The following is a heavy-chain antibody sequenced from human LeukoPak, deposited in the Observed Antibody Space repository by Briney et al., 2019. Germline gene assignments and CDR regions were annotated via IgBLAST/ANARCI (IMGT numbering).Heavy chain of an antibody. J-gene: IGHJ5*02. CDR3: ARDSIRRFGELFFNSLNWFDP. Sequence: ASVKVSCKASGYTFTGYYIHWVRQAPGQGLEWMGWINPNSGGTNYAQKFQGRVTMTRDTSISTAYMELSRLRSDDTAVYYCARDSIRRFGELFFNSLNWFDPWGQGTLVTVSS. D-gene: IGHD3-10*01. V-gene: IGHV1-2*02. CDR1: GYTFTGYY. CDR2: INPNSGGT.